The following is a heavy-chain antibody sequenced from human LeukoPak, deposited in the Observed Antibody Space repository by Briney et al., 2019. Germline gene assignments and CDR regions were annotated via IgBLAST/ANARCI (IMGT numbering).Heavy chain of an antibody. CDR1: GYTFTGYY. J-gene: IGHJ4*02. CDR3: ARGYDILTGYYIADY. Sequence: ASVKVSCKASGYTFTGYYMHWVRQAPGQGLEWMGWINPNSGGTNYAQRFQGRVTMTRDTSISTAYMELSRLRSDDTAVYYCARGYDILTGYYIADYWGQGTLVTVSS. D-gene: IGHD3-9*01. CDR2: INPNSGGT. V-gene: IGHV1-2*02.